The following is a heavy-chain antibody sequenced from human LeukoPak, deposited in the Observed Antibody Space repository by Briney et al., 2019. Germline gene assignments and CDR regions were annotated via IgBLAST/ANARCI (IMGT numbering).Heavy chain of an antibody. J-gene: IGHJ3*01. D-gene: IGHD3-22*01. CDR3: TKDTAVFGYYDSSGYHGGAFDL. CDR2: ISWSGAIV. V-gene: IGHV3-9*01. Sequence: PGRSLRLSCAASGFTFDDYAIHWVRQAPGKSLEWVSGISWSGAIVAYADSVKGRFNISRDNAKNSLYLQMNSLRPEDTALYYCTKDTAVFGYYDSSGYHGGAFDLWGQGTMVTVSS. CDR1: GFTFDDYA.